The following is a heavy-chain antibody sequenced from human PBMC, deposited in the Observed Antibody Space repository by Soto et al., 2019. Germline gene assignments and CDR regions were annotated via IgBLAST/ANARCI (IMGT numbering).Heavy chain of an antibody. CDR2: IYHSGST. CDR3: ARSRKSNWFDP. J-gene: IGHJ5*02. Sequence: SETLSLTCAVSGYSISSGYYWGWIRQPPGKGLEWIGSIYHSGSTYYNPSLKSRVTISVDTSKNQFSLKLSSVTAADTAVYYCARSRKSNWFDPWGQGTLVTVSS. V-gene: IGHV4-38-2*01. CDR1: GYSISSGYY.